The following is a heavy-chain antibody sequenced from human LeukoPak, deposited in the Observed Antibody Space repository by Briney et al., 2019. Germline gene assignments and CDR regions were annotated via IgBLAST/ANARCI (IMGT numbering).Heavy chain of an antibody. V-gene: IGHV3-23*01. CDR1: GFTFSSYA. Sequence: GGSLRLSCAASGFTFSSYAMSWVRQAPGKGLEWVSAISGSGGSTYYADSVKGRFTISKDNSKNTVYLQMSGLRVDDTAVYYCVKAASSSWPSYYYGMDVWGQGTTVTVSS. CDR2: ISGSGGST. J-gene: IGHJ6*02. D-gene: IGHD6-13*01. CDR3: VKAASSSWPSYYYGMDV.